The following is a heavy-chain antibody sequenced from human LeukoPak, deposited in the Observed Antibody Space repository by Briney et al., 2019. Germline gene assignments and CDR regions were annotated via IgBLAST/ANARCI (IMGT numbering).Heavy chain of an antibody. CDR3: ARSHPRTTVAFPYFDY. CDR2: INPSGGST. CDR1: GYTFTSYY. J-gene: IGHJ4*02. D-gene: IGHD4-23*01. V-gene: IGHV1-46*01. Sequence: ASVKVSCKASGYTFTSYYMHWVRQAPGQGLEWMGIINPSGGSTSYAQKFQGRVTMTRDMSTSTVYMELSSLRSEDTAVYYCARSHPRTTVAFPYFDYWGQGTLVTVSS.